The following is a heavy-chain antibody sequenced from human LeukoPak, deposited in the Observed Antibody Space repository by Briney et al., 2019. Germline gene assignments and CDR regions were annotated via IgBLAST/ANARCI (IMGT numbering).Heavy chain of an antibody. D-gene: IGHD4-17*01. CDR3: ARRSARGLFDY. V-gene: IGHV4-39*01. CDR1: GGSISSSSYY. CDR2: IYYSGST. J-gene: IGHJ4*02. Sequence: PSETLSLTCTVSGGSISSSSYYWGWIRQPPGKGLEWVGSIYYSGSTYYNPSLKSRVTISVDTSKNQFSLKLRSVTAADTAVYYCARRSARGLFDYWGQGTLVTVSS.